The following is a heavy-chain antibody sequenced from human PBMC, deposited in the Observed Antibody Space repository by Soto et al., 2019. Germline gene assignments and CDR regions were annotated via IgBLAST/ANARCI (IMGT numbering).Heavy chain of an antibody. D-gene: IGHD6-6*01. J-gene: IGHJ4*02. Sequence: QVQLQESGPGLVKPSETLTLTCTVSGAFISSYFWSWIRQAPGKGLEWIGEISNTGNTKYIPSLNGRVTISVDTSKNQFSLKLSSVTAADTALYYCAGSILSPDGWDYWGQGTLATVSS. CDR2: ISNTGNT. CDR3: AGSILSPDGWDY. V-gene: IGHV4-59*01. CDR1: GAFISSYF.